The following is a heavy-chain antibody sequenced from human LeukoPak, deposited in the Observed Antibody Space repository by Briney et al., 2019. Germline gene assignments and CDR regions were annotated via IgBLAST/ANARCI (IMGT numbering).Heavy chain of an antibody. V-gene: IGHV4-38-2*01. D-gene: IGHD3-22*01. CDR2: IYHSGST. J-gene: IGHJ4*02. CDR3: ASYGYDSSGYRP. Sequence: SETLSLTCAVSGYSLIRGYYWGWIRQPPGKGLEWIGSIYHSGSTYYNPSLKSCVTISVATSKNQFSLTLSLVPDAHTAVDTCASYGYDSSGYRPWGQGNLVTVSS. CDR1: GYSLIRGYY.